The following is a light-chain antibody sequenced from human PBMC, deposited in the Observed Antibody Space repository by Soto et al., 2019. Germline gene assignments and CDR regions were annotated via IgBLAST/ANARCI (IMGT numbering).Light chain of an antibody. CDR2: DAF. Sequence: EIVLTQSPATLSLSPGERATLSCRASQSVSSYLAWYQQKPGQAPRLLIYDAFNRATGIPARFSGSGSGTDFTLTISSLEPEDFAVYYCQQRSNWPPKVTFGGGTKVEIK. J-gene: IGKJ4*01. CDR3: QQRSNWPPKVT. CDR1: QSVSSY. V-gene: IGKV3-11*01.